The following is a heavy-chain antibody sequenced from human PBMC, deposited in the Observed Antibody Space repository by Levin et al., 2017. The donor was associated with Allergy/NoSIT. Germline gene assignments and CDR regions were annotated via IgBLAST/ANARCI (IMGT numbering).Heavy chain of an antibody. CDR3: AREGPYGDYEDYYYYYYMDV. CDR1: GGSISSGSYY. CDR2: IYTSGST. J-gene: IGHJ6*03. Sequence: SETLSLTCTVSGGSISSGSYYWSWIRQPAGKGLEWIGRIYTSGSTNYNPSLKSRVTISVDTSKNQFSLKLSSVTAADTAVYYCAREGPYGDYEDYYYYYYMDVWGKGTTVTVSS. D-gene: IGHD4-17*01. V-gene: IGHV4-61*02.